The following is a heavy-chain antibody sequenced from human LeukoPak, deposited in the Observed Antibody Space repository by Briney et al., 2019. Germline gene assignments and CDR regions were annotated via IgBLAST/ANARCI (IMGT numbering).Heavy chain of an antibody. D-gene: IGHD4-17*01. CDR2: IYYSGST. J-gene: IGHJ4*02. CDR3: ASAFGDYETLAVDY. CDR1: GGSISSSSYY. V-gene: IGHV4-39*07. Sequence: SETLSLTCTVSGGSISSSSYYWGWIRQPPGKGLEWIGSIYYSGSTYYNPSLKSRVTISVDTSKNQFSLKLSSVTAADTAVYYCASAFGDYETLAVDYWGRGTLVTVSS.